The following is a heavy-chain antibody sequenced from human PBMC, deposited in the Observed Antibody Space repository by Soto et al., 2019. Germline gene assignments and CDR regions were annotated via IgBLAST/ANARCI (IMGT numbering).Heavy chain of an antibody. J-gene: IGHJ4*02. Sequence: GGSLRLSCAASGFTFSNAWMNWVRQAPGKGLEWVGRIKSKTDGGTTDYAAPVKGRFTISRDDSKNTLYLQMNSLKTEDTAVYYCTTDLLRLGELSSYSWGQGTLVTVSS. V-gene: IGHV3-15*07. CDR3: TTDLLRLGELSSYS. D-gene: IGHD3-16*02. CDR2: IKSKTDGGTT. CDR1: GFTFSNAW.